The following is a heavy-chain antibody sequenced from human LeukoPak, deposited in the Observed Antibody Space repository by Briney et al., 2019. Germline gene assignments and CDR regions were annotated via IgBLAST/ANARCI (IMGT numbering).Heavy chain of an antibody. V-gene: IGHV1-8*01. J-gene: IGHJ5*02. Sequence: ASVKVSCKASGYTFTSYDINWVRQATGQGLEWMGWMNPNSGNTGYAQKFQGRVTMTRNTSISTAYMELSSLRSEDTAVYYCARVYYDSSGYYGWFDPWGQGTLVTVSS. CDR2: MNPNSGNT. CDR1: GYTFTSYD. D-gene: IGHD3-22*01. CDR3: ARVYYDSSGYYGWFDP.